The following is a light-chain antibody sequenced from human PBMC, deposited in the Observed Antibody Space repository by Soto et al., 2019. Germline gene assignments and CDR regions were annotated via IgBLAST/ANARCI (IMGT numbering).Light chain of an antibody. CDR1: QSVLYSSNNKNY. CDR2: WAF. V-gene: IGKV4-1*01. CDR3: QQYYSTPLT. Sequence: DIVMTQSPDSLAVSLGERATINCKSSQSVLYSSNNKNYLAWYQQKPGQPPKLLIYWAFTRESGVPDRFSGSGSGTDFTLTISSLQAEDVAVYYCQQYYSTPLTFGGGTRWIS. J-gene: IGKJ4*01.